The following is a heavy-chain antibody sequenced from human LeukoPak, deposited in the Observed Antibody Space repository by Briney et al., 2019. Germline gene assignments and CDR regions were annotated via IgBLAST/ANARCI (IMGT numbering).Heavy chain of an antibody. CDR1: GFTFDDYG. V-gene: IGHV3-7*01. D-gene: IGHD4-17*01. J-gene: IGHJ4*02. CDR2: IKQDGSEK. CDR3: TMSTVNDY. Sequence: GGSLRLSCAASGFTFDDYGMSWVRHAPGKGLEWVANIKQDGSEKYYVDSVKGRFTISRDNAKNSLYLQMDSLRDEDTAIYYCTMSTVNDYWGQGTLVTVSS.